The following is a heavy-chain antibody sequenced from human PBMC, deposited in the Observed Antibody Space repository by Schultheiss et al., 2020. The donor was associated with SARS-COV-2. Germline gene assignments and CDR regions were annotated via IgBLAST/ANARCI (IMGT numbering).Heavy chain of an antibody. D-gene: IGHD3-22*01. V-gene: IGHV4-59*08. CDR1: GGSISSYY. J-gene: IGHJ6*02. CDR2: INHSGST. Sequence: SETLSLTCTVSGGSISSYYWSWIRQPPGKGLEWIGEINHSGSTNYNPSLKNPVTISVDMSRNQFSLRLGSLTAADTAVYYCARRRYYYDSSGYYYYYYYGMDVWGQGTTVTVSS. CDR3: ARRRYYYDSSGYYYYYYYGMDV.